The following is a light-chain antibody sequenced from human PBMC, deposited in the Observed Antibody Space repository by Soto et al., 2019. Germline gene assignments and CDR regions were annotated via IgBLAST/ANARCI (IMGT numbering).Light chain of an antibody. CDR3: QQDDSFPYT. CDR2: KAS. CDR1: QSISNW. J-gene: IGKJ2*01. V-gene: IGKV1-5*03. Sequence: DIQMTQSPSTLSASVGDTVTITCRASQSISNWLAWYQQKPGQAPKLLINKASTLESGVSSRFSGSGSGTEFTLTISSLQPDDFATFYCQQDDSFPYTFGQGTKLEIK.